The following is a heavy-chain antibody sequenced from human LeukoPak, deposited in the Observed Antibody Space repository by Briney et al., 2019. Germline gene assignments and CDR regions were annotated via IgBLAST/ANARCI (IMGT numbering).Heavy chain of an antibody. CDR3: ARDFPDYYDSSGRENWFDP. V-gene: IGHV1-46*01. Sequence: ASVKVSCKASGYTFTSYYMHWVRQAPGQGLEWMGIINPSGGSTSYAQKFQGRVIMTRDTSTSTVYMELSSLRSEDTAVYYCARDFPDYYDSSGRENWFDPWGQGTLVTVSS. CDR1: GYTFTSYY. D-gene: IGHD3-22*01. J-gene: IGHJ5*02. CDR2: INPSGGST.